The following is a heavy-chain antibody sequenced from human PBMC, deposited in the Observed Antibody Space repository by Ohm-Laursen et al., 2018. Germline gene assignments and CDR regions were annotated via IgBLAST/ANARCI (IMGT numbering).Heavy chain of an antibody. CDR2: ISNSGNT. Sequence: SETLSLTWTVSGDSINSSYWSWIRQPPGKGLEWTGFISNSGNTNYNPSLKSRVTISVDTSKNQISLKLGSVTVADTAVFYCARWGSGGRSFDYWGQGSLVTVSS. D-gene: IGHD3-16*01. V-gene: IGHV4-59*08. CDR3: ARWGSGGRSFDY. CDR1: GDSINSSY. J-gene: IGHJ4*02.